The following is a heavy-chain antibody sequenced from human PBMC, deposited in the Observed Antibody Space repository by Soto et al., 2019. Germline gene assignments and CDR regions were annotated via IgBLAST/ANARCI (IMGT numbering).Heavy chain of an antibody. V-gene: IGHV3-30-3*01. CDR1: GFTFSSYA. CDR2: ISYDGSNK. J-gene: IGHJ3*02. D-gene: IGHD5-12*01. CDR3: ARESGLRNDAFDI. Sequence: PGGSLRLSCAASGFTFSSYAMHWVRQAPGKGLEWVAVISYDGSNKYYADSVKGRFTISRDNSKNTLYLQMNSLRAEDTAVYYCARESGLRNDAFDIWGQGTMVTVSS.